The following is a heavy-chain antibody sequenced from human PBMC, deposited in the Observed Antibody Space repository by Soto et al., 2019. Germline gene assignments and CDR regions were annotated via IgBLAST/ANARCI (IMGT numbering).Heavy chain of an antibody. CDR2: LSYEGSEE. CDR3: ALTRRSSLLEVAGPGFEC. D-gene: IGHD6-19*01. J-gene: IGHJ4*02. V-gene: IGHV3-30*03. Sequence: QVRLVESGGGVVQPGRSLRLSCAASGFNFGVFGMHWVRQAPGKGLEWLSVLSYEGSEEYYADSVRGRFTISRDNSKNTLFLQMDSLRVDDTGVYYCALTRRSSLLEVAGPGFECWGQGTLVTVS. CDR1: GFNFGVFG.